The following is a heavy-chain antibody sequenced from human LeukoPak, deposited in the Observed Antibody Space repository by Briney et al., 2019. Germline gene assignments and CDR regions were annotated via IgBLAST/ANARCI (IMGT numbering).Heavy chain of an antibody. J-gene: IGHJ6*03. Sequence: SETLSLTCTVSGVSISSYYWSWIRQPPGKGLEWIGYIYYSGSTNYNPSLKSRVTISVDTSKNQFSLKLSSVTAADTAVYYCARPGGYCSSTSCYYYYYYMDVWGKGTTVTVSS. CDR3: ARPGGYCSSTSCYYYYYYMDV. CDR1: GVSISSYY. V-gene: IGHV4-59*01. CDR2: IYYSGST. D-gene: IGHD2-2*01.